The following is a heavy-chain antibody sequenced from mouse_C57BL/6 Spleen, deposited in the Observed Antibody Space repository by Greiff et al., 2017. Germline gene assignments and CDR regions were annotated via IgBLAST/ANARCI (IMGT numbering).Heavy chain of an antibody. V-gene: IGHV1-50*01. CDR2: IDPSDSYT. CDR3: ARKSGIYYDD. CDR1: GYTFTSYW. D-gene: IGHD6-2*01. Sequence: QVQLQQPGAELVKPGASVKLSCKASGYTFTSYWMQWVKQRPGQGLEWIGEIDPSDSYTNYNQKFKGKATLTVDTSSSTAYMQLSSLTSEDSAVYYCARKSGIYYDDWGQGTTLTVSS. J-gene: IGHJ2*01.